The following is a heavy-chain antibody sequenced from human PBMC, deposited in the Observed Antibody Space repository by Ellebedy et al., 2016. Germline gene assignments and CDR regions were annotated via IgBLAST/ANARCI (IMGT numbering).Heavy chain of an antibody. Sequence: GGSLRLSCAASGFTLSSAAMHWVRQAPGKGLQWVAVISNDGSDKYYADSMKGRFTISRDNSKNTLYLQMNSLRAEDTAVYYCAKRSGSSLGYYYYGMDVWGQGTTVTVSS. CDR1: GFTLSSAA. J-gene: IGHJ6*02. CDR2: ISNDGSDK. D-gene: IGHD6-13*01. CDR3: AKRSGSSLGYYYYGMDV. V-gene: IGHV3-30-3*02.